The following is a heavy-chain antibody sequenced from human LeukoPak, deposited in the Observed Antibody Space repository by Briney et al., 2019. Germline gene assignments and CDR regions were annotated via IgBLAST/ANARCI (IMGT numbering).Heavy chain of an antibody. J-gene: IGHJ1*01. CDR3: AREMDAHPRIVV. CDR2: INYSGST. Sequence: PSQTLSLTCTVSGGSISSGGYYWSWIRQYPGKGLEWIGYINYSGSTYYNPSLKSRVIISVDTSKNQFSLNLNSVTAADTAVYYCAREMDAHPRIVVWGQGTLVTVSS. D-gene: IGHD2-21*01. CDR1: GGSISSGGYY. V-gene: IGHV4-31*03.